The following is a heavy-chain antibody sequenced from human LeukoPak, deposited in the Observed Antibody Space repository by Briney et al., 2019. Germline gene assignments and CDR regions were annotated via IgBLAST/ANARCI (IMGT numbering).Heavy chain of an antibody. J-gene: IGHJ4*02. CDR1: GYTFTDYY. Sequence: GASVKVSCKASGYTFTDYYIHWVRQVPGQGFEWMGWINPNSGGTNYAQKFQGRVTMTRDTSISTAYMELSRLRSDDTAVYYCARDLFRCSSTSCYKIIDYWGQGTLVTVSS. CDR2: INPNSGGT. CDR3: ARDLFRCSSTSCYKIIDY. V-gene: IGHV1-2*02. D-gene: IGHD2-2*02.